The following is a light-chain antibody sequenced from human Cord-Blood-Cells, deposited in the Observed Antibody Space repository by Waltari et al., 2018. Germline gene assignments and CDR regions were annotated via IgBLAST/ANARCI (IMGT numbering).Light chain of an antibody. Sequence: AIRITQSPSSLSASTGDRVTITCRASQGISSYLAWYQQKPGKAPKLLIYAASTLQSGVPSRFSGSGSGTDFTFTISCLQSEDFATYYCQQYYSYPLTFGGGTKVEIK. J-gene: IGKJ4*01. V-gene: IGKV1-8*01. CDR3: QQYYSYPLT. CDR1: QGISSY. CDR2: AAS.